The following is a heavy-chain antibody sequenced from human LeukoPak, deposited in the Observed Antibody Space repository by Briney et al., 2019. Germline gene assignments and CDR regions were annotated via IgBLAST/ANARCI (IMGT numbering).Heavy chain of an antibody. V-gene: IGHV3-30*04. CDR2: ISYDGGSK. J-gene: IGHJ4*02. CDR3: ARAHSYGYELDY. Sequence: PGGSLRLSCAASGFTFSSYPMHWVRQAPGKGLEWVAVISYDGGSKYYADSVKGRFTISRDNSKNTLYLQMNSLRAEDTALYYCARAHSYGYELDYWGQGTLVTVSS. D-gene: IGHD5-18*01. CDR1: GFTFSSYP.